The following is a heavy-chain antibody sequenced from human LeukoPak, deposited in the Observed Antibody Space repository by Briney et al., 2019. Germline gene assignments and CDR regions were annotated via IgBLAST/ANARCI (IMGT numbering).Heavy chain of an antibody. V-gene: IGHV4-34*01. CDR1: GGSFSGYY. Sequence: SGTLSLTCAVYGGSFSGYYWRWIRQPPGKGLEWIGEINHSGRTNYNPSLKSRVTISVDTSKNQLSLKMSSVTAADTAVYYCTITTGTTLGLMDYWGQGTLVTVSS. D-gene: IGHD1-1*01. CDR2: INHSGRT. J-gene: IGHJ4*02. CDR3: TITTGTTLGLMDY.